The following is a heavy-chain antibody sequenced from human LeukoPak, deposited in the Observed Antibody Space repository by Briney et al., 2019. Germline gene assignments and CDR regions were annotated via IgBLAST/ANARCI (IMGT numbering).Heavy chain of an antibody. J-gene: IGHJ4*02. CDR1: GYSLATKY. Sequence: ASVKVSCKASGYSLATKYMHWVRQAHGQGLEWMGWIYPASGVTHYAQKFQGRVTMSRDTSITTAYMELTRLISDDTAIYYCARSRWELDADYWGQGTLVTVSS. D-gene: IGHD1-26*01. CDR3: ARSRWELDADY. V-gene: IGHV1-2*02. CDR2: IYPASGVT.